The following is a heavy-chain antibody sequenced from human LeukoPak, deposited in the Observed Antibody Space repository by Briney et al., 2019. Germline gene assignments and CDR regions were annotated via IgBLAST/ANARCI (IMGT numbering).Heavy chain of an antibody. D-gene: IGHD2-15*01. Sequence: GGSLRLSCAASGFTFSDYYMSWIRQAPGKGLEWVSYISSSGSTIYYADSVKGRFTISRDNAKNSLYLQMNSLRAEDTAVYYCARDTWDYVVVVAATMEYGMDVWGQGTTVTVSS. CDR3: ARDTWDYVVVVAATMEYGMDV. J-gene: IGHJ6*02. CDR2: ISSSGSTI. V-gene: IGHV3-11*01. CDR1: GFTFSDYY.